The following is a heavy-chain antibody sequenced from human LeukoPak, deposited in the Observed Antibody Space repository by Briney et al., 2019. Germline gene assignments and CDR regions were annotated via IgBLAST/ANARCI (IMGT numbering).Heavy chain of an antibody. D-gene: IGHD2-21*02. V-gene: IGHV4-59*08. J-gene: IGHJ3*02. CDR2: ISNSGST. CDR3: AGYIVVVTANAFDI. Sequence: PSETLSLTCTVSGVSISSYYWSWIRQPPGKGLEWIGYISNSGSTNYNPSLKSRVTISVDTSKNQFSLRLSSVTAADTAVYYCAGYIVVVTANAFDIWGQGTMVTVSS. CDR1: GVSISSYY.